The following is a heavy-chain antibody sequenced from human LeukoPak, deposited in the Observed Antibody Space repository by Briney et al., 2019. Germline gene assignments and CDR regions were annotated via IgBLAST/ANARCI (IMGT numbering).Heavy chain of an antibody. J-gene: IGHJ4*02. D-gene: IGHD1-7*01. CDR1: GFTFSDYG. V-gene: IGHV3-48*04. CDR3: ARDNLNYASLKYPDY. CDR2: ISSSSSSI. Sequence: GGSLRLSCAASGFTFSDYGMNWVRQAPGKGLEWISYISSSSSSIYYADSVKGRFTISRDNAKNSVYLQMDSLRAEDTAVYYCARDNLNYASLKYPDYWGQGILVTVSS.